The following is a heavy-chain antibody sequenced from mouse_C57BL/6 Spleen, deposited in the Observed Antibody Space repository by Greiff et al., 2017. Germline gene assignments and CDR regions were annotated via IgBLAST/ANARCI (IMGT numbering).Heavy chain of an antibody. CDR1: GFTFSAYG. CDR3: ARYSSGYGYYAMDY. CDR2: ISSGSSTL. Sequence: EVQVVESGGGLVKPGASLKLSCAASGFTFSAYGMHWVRQAPEKGLEWVAYISSGSSTLYYADTVKGRFTFSRDNAKNTLFLQMTSRRSEDTATYYYARYSSGYGYYAMDYWGQGTSVTVSS. J-gene: IGHJ4*01. V-gene: IGHV5-17*01. D-gene: IGHD3-2*02.